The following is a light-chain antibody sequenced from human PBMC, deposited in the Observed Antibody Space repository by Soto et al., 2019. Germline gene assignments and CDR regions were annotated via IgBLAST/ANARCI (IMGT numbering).Light chain of an antibody. CDR1: HSVSSSY. V-gene: IGKV3-20*01. CDR3: QQFGSSPLLT. J-gene: IGKJ4*01. CDR2: GAS. Sequence: EVVLAQSPGTLSLSPGERATLSCRASHSVSSSYLAWYQQKPGQAPRLLIYGASSRAAGIPDRFSGSGSGTDFTLTINRLEPEDFAVYYCQQFGSSPLLTFGGGTKV.